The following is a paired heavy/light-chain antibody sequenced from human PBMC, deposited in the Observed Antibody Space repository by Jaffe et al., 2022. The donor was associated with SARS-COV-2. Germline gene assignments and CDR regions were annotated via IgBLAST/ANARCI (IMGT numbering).Light chain of an antibody. CDR1: QSVSSSY. CDR2: GAS. J-gene: IGKJ3*01. V-gene: IGKV3-20*01. Sequence: EIVLTQSPGTLSLSPGERATLSCRASQSVSSSYLAWYQQKPGQAPRLLIYGASSRATGIPDRFSGSGSGTDFTLTISRLEPEDFAVYYCQQYGSSPPLTFGPGTKVDIK. CDR3: QQYGSSPPLT.
Heavy chain of an antibody. J-gene: IGHJ6*02. CDR3: ARGAGYCSGGSCYNRVNYGMDV. Sequence: QVQLQESGPGLVKPSQTLSLTCTVSGGSISSGSYYWSWIRQPAGKGLEWIGRIYTSGSTNYNPSLKSRVTISVDTSKNQFSLKLSSVTAADTAVYYCARGAGYCSGGSCYNRVNYGMDVWGQGTTVTVSS. CDR2: IYTSGST. CDR1: GGSISSGSYY. V-gene: IGHV4-61*02. D-gene: IGHD2-15*01.